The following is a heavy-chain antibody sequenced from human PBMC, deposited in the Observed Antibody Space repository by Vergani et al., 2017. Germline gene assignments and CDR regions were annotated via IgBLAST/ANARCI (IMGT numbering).Heavy chain of an antibody. V-gene: IGHV4-34*01. CDR3: ARIPRVLRYFDWSSLSSIRHYYYGMGV. J-gene: IGHJ6*02. CDR1: GGSFSGYY. CDR2: INHSGRT. D-gene: IGHD3-9*01. Sequence: QVQLQQWGAGLLKPSETLSLTCAVYGGSFSGYYWSWIRQPPGKGLEWIGEINHSGRTNYNPSLKSRVPISVDTSKNQFSLKLVSVTAADTAVYYCARIPRVLRYFDWSSLSSIRHYYYGMGVWGQGTTVTVSS.